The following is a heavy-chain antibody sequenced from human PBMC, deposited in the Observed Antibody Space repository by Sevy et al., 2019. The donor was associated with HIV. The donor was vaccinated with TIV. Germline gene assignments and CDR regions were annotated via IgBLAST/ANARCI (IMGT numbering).Heavy chain of an antibody. Sequence: GGSLRLSCAASGFTVSSNDMSWVRQAPGKGLEWVSIIYSGGSTYYADSVKGRFTISRDNSKNTLYLQMNSLRAEDTAVYYCARGGYSTSRDYYYGMDVWGQGTTVTVSS. CDR3: ARGGYSTSRDYYYGMDV. CDR2: IYSGGST. J-gene: IGHJ6*02. D-gene: IGHD6-6*01. CDR1: GFTVSSND. V-gene: IGHV3-53*01.